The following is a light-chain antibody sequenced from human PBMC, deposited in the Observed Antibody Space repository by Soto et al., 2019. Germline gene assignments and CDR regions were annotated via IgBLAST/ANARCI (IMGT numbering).Light chain of an antibody. CDR1: QSISSW. V-gene: IGKV1-5*01. Sequence: DIHMTQSPSSLSSSLGEIVTMTCRASQSISSWLAWYQQMPGKAPKLLIYDASSLHSGVPSRFSGSGSGTDFTLTISSLQPEDFATYYCQQSYSTSITFGQGTRLEIK. CDR2: DAS. CDR3: QQSYSTSIT. J-gene: IGKJ5*01.